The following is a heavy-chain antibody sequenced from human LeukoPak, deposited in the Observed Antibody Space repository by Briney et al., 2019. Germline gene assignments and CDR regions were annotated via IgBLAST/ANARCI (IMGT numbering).Heavy chain of an antibody. CDR3: ARELQWLVVDY. J-gene: IGHJ4*02. Sequence: GGSLRLSCAASGFTFSNFWMNWVRQAPGKGLEWVANIREDGSENYYVDSVKGRFTISRDNAKNSLYLQMNSLRAEDTAVYYCARELQWLVVDYWGQGTLVTVSS. CDR2: IREDGSEN. CDR1: GFTFSNFW. D-gene: IGHD6-19*01. V-gene: IGHV3-7*01.